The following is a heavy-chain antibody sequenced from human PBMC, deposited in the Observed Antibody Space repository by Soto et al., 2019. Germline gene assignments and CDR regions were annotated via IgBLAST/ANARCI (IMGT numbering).Heavy chain of an antibody. CDR1: GGSISSGDYY. CDR2: IYYSGST. Sequence: SETLSLTCTVSGGSISSGDYYWSWIRQPPGKGLEWIGYIYYSGSTYYNPSLKSRVTISVDTSKNQFSLKLSSVTAADAAVYYCASLTYYYDSSGYHRNDYWGQGTLVTVSS. CDR3: ASLTYYYDSSGYHRNDY. V-gene: IGHV4-30-4*01. J-gene: IGHJ4*02. D-gene: IGHD3-22*01.